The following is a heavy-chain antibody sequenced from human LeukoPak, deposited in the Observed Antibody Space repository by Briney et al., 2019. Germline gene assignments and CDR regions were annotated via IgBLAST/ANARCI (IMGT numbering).Heavy chain of an antibody. D-gene: IGHD5-24*01. J-gene: IGHJ5*02. V-gene: IGHV1-2*02. CDR1: GYTFTGNY. Sequence: ASVKVSCKASGYTFTGNYIHWVRQAPGQGLEWMGWINPKSGGTDYAQKFQGRVTMTRDTSISTAYMEPSRLTSDDTAVYYCARDLETISLGWFDPWGQGTLVTVSS. CDR2: INPKSGGT. CDR3: ARDLETISLGWFDP.